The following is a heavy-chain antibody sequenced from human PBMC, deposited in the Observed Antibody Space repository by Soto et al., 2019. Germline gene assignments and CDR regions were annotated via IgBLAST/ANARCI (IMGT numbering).Heavy chain of an antibody. CDR1: GFSFDDYA. D-gene: IGHD3-16*02. CDR3: PKDKSKEELSVYYDNGLDV. V-gene: IGHV3-9*01. J-gene: IGHJ6*02. CDR2: ISWNSANV. Sequence: SLRLTCAASGFSFDDYAMHWVRQDPGKSLEWVSGISWNSANVDYADSVKGRFTISRDNAKNALYLQMDSLRAEDTALYDCPKDKSKEELSVYYDNGLDVWGQGATV.